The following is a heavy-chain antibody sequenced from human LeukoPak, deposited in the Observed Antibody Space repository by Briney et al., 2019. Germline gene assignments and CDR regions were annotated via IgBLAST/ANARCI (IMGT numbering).Heavy chain of an antibody. Sequence: SETLSLTCTVSGGSISSSSYYWGWIRQPPGKGLEWIGSIYYSGSTYYNPSLKSRVTISVDTSKNQFSLKLSSVTAADTAVYYCARAYYYGSGSYAFDIWGQGTMVTVSS. CDR1: GGSISSSSYY. CDR3: ARAYYYGSGSYAFDI. D-gene: IGHD3-10*01. J-gene: IGHJ3*02. V-gene: IGHV4-39*07. CDR2: IYYSGST.